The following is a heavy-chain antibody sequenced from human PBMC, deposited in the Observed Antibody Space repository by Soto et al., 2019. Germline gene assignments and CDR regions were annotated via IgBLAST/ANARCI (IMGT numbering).Heavy chain of an antibody. CDR3: SRSPLAAARTVESGFGL. D-gene: IGHD4-17*01. Sequence: LSHHRNRMCVSWIRQPPGRALEWLALIDWDDDKYYSTSLKTRLTISKDTSKNQVVLTMTNMDPVDTATYYCSRSPLAAARTVESGFGLRG. V-gene: IGHV2-70*01. J-gene: IGHJ5*02. CDR2: IDWDDDK. CDR1: LSHHRNRMC.